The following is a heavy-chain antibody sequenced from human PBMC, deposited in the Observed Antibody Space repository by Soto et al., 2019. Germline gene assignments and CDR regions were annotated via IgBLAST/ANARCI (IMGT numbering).Heavy chain of an antibody. V-gene: IGHV3-23*01. D-gene: IGHD3-10*01. J-gene: IGHJ1*01. CDR2: ISASDGGA. CDR1: GLTFSSYG. Sequence: GGSLRLSCAASGLTFSSYGMSWVRQAPEKGMEWVSGISASDGGAYYADSVKGRFTISRDNSDNTLYLQMNSLRVEDTAVYYCAKDSDREYFRHWGQGTLVTVSS. CDR3: AKDSDREYFRH.